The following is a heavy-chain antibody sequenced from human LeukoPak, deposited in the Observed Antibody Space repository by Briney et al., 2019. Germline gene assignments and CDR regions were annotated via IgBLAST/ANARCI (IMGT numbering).Heavy chain of an antibody. CDR2: FDPEDGET. V-gene: IGHV1-24*01. J-gene: IGHJ4*02. CDR1: GYTLTELS. Sequence: ASVKVSCKVSGYTLTELSMHWVRQAPGKGLEWMGGFDPEDGETIYAQKFQGRVTMTEDTSTDTAYMELSSLRSEDTAVYYCATGVVSWTPWGVRAAGTWQFDYWGQGTLVTVSS. CDR3: ATGVVSWTPWGVRAAGTWQFDY. D-gene: IGHD6-13*01.